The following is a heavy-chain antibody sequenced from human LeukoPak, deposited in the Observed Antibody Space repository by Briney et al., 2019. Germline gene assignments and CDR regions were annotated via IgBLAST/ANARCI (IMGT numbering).Heavy chain of an antibody. D-gene: IGHD2-21*01. V-gene: IGHV3-48*03. Sequence: GGSLRLSCAASGFTFSSYEMNWVRQAPGKGLEWVSYISSSGSTIYYADSVKGRFTISRDNARNSLYLQMNSLRAEDTAVYYCARDGVKSVDVWGKGTTVTVSS. CDR3: ARDGVKSVDV. J-gene: IGHJ6*04. CDR2: ISSSGSTI. CDR1: GFTFSSYE.